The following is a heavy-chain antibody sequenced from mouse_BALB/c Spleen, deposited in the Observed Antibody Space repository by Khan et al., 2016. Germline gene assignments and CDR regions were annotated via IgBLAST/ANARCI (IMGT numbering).Heavy chain of an antibody. J-gene: IGHJ2*01. D-gene: IGHD1-1*02. CDR2: ISYSGST. Sequence: EVQLQESGPGLVKPSQSLSLTCTVTGYSITSDYAWNWIRQFPGNQLEWMGYISYSGSTSYHPSLKSRISITRDTSRNQFFLQLNSVTTEDTATXYCARHYVGFFDYWGQGTTLTVSS. CDR3: ARHYVGFFDY. V-gene: IGHV3-2*02. CDR1: GYSITSDYA.